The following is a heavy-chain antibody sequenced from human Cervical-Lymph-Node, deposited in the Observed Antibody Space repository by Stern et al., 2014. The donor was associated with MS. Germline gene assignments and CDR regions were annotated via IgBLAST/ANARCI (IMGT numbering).Heavy chain of an antibody. D-gene: IGHD4-23*01. V-gene: IGHV1-69*01. J-gene: IGHJ4*02. CDR2: IVPIFGRA. CDR3: AREHHGGNFES. CDR1: GATFSTNA. Sequence: QVQLVQSGAEVRKPGSSVKVSCKASGATFSTNAISWLRQAPGQGPEWMGAIVPIFGRANYVQKLQGRVTITADESANTAYMELRSLRSEDTAVYYCAREHHGGNFESWGQGTLVTVSS.